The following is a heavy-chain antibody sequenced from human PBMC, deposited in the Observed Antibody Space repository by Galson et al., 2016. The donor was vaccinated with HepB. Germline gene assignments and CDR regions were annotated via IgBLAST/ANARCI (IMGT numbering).Heavy chain of an antibody. CDR1: GGSINSYH. CDR2: IYYIGST. V-gene: IGHV4-59*01. D-gene: IGHD3-22*01. J-gene: IGHJ2*01. Sequence: SETLSLTCSVSGGSINSYHWSWIQQPPGKGLEWIGYIYYIGSTNYNPSLKSRVTMSVDTSKDQFSLKLTSVTAADTAVYYCARGYYDSKTYYGYHFDFWGRGTLVTVSS. CDR3: ARGYYDSKTYYGYHFDF.